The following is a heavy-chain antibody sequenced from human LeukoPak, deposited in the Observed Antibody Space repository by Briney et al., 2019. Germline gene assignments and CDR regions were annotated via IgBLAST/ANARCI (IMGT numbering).Heavy chain of an antibody. D-gene: IGHD1-26*01. Sequence: GASVKVSCKASGYTFTTYGINWVRQTPGQGLEWMGWISAYNGHSNYPQKPQGRVTMTTDTSTSTAYMELRSLRSDDTAVFFCARGSESYSYFDSWGQGTLVTVSS. CDR3: ARGSESYSYFDS. J-gene: IGHJ4*02. V-gene: IGHV1-18*01. CDR2: ISAYNGHS. CDR1: GYTFTTYG.